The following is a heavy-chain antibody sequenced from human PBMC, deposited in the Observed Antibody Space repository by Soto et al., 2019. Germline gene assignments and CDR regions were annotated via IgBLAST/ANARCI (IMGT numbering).Heavy chain of an antibody. CDR2: IWYDGSNK. Sequence: GGSLRLSCAASGFTFSSYGMHWFGQAPGKGLEWVAVIWYDGSNKYYADSVKGRFTISRDNSKNTLYLQMNSLRAEDTAVYYCARGDTLGNYDILTGPLTLFDYWGQGTLVTVSS. J-gene: IGHJ4*02. V-gene: IGHV3-33*01. CDR3: ARGDTLGNYDILTGPLTLFDY. CDR1: GFTFSSYG. D-gene: IGHD3-9*01.